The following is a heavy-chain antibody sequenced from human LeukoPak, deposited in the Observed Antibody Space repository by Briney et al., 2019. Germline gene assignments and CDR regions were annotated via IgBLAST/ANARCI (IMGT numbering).Heavy chain of an antibody. V-gene: IGHV4-4*02. J-gene: IGHJ6*04. Sequence: SETLSLTCAVSGGSISSSNWWGWVRQPPGKGLEWIGEIYHSGSTNYNPSLKSRVTISVDKSKNQFSLKLSSVTAADTAVYYCARVSGYSSSWGYYYGMDVWGKGTTVTVSS. D-gene: IGHD6-13*01. CDR2: IYHSGST. CDR3: ARVSGYSSSWGYYYGMDV. CDR1: GGSISSSNW.